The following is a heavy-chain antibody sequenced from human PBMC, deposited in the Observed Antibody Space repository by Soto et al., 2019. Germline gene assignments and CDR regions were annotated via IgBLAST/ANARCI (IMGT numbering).Heavy chain of an antibody. Sequence: SVKVSCKASGGTFSSYAISWVRQAPGQGLEWMGGIIPIFGTANYAQKFQGRVTITADKSTSTAYMELSSLRSEDTAVYYCASGTIFGVVTDAFDIWGQGTMVTVSS. D-gene: IGHD3-3*01. CDR3: ASGTIFGVVTDAFDI. CDR1: GGTFSSYA. J-gene: IGHJ3*02. CDR2: IIPIFGTA. V-gene: IGHV1-69*06.